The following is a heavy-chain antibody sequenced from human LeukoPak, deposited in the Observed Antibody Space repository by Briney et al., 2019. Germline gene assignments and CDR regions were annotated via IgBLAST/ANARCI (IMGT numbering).Heavy chain of an antibody. J-gene: IGHJ4*02. Sequence: NPSETLSLTCTVSGGSISSGSYYWSWIRQPAGKGLEWIGRIYSSGSTNYNPSLKSRVTISVDTSKNQFSLKLSSVTAADTAVYYRARGGTRSGYYTFDYWGQGTLVTVAS. CDR1: GGSISSGSYY. CDR2: IYSSGST. CDR3: ARGGTRSGYYTFDY. V-gene: IGHV4-61*02. D-gene: IGHD3-3*01.